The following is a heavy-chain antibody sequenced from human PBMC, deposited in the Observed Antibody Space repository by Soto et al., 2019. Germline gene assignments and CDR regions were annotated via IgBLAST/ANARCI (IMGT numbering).Heavy chain of an antibody. D-gene: IGHD3-16*02. Sequence: GASVKVSCKASGYTFTGYYMHWVLQAPGQGLEWMGWINPNSGGTNYAQKFQGRVTMTRDTSISTAYMELSRLRSDDTAVYYCARDPDYVWGSYRPSPSYGMDVWGQGTTVTVS. CDR3: ARDPDYVWGSYRPSPSYGMDV. CDR2: INPNSGGT. V-gene: IGHV1-2*02. CDR1: GYTFTGYY. J-gene: IGHJ6*02.